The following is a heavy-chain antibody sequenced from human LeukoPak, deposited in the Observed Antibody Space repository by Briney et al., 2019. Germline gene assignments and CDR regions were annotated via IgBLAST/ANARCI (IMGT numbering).Heavy chain of an antibody. J-gene: IGHJ4*02. CDR3: ARLGFCRGDNCLDDY. D-gene: IGHD2-15*01. CDR1: GGSISPYY. CDR2: IYYTGGT. Sequence: PSETLSLTCTVSGGSISPYYWSWIRQPPGKGLEYIGYIYYTGGTNYNPSLKSRVTISLDTSKNQFSLTLSSVTATDTAVYYCARLGFCRGDNCLDDYWGQGTLVTVSS. V-gene: IGHV4-59*08.